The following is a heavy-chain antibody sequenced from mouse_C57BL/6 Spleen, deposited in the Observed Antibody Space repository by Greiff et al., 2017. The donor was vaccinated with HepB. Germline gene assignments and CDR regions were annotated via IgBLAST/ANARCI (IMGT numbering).Heavy chain of an antibody. Sequence: VQLQQSGPELVKPGASVKISCKASGYSFTGYYMNWVKQSPEKSLEWIGEINPSTGGTTYNQKFKAKATLTVDKSSSTAYMQLKSLTSEDSAVYYCARSYYYGPMDYWGQGTSVTVSS. CDR2: INPSTGGT. J-gene: IGHJ4*01. V-gene: IGHV1-42*01. CDR3: ARSYYYGPMDY. CDR1: GYSFTGYY. D-gene: IGHD1-1*01.